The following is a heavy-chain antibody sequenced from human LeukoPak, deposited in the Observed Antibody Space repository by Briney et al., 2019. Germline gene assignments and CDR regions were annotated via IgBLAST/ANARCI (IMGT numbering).Heavy chain of an antibody. J-gene: IGHJ5*02. V-gene: IGHV4-34*01. CDR2: INHSGST. Sequence: GSLRLSCAASGFTFSSYWMSWVRQPPGKGLEWIGEINHSGSTNYNPSLKSRVTISVDTSKNQFSLKLSSVTAADTAVYYCARGGSSNWFDPWGQGTLVTVSS. CDR1: GFTFSSYW. D-gene: IGHD6-19*01. CDR3: ARGGSSNWFDP.